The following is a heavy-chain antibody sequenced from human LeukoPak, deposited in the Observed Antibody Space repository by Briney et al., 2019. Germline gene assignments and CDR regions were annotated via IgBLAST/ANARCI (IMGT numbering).Heavy chain of an antibody. D-gene: IGHD4-17*01. J-gene: IGHJ4*02. CDR2: INHSETT. Sequence: PSETLSIPCAVYGGSFSGYYWSWIRQPPGKGLEWIGEINHSETTNYNPSLKSRVTISLDTSKSQFSLKLNSVTAADTAVYYCARCGSTVPTDYFDYWGQGALVTVSS. V-gene: IGHV4-34*01. CDR3: ARCGSTVPTDYFDY. CDR1: GGSFSGYY.